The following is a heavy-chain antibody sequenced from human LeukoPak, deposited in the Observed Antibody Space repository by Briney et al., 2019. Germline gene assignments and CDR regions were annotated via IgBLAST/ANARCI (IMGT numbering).Heavy chain of an antibody. CDR3: ARPHQTTVTNVAS. V-gene: IGHV3-30-3*01. CDR2: ISYDGGNK. CDR1: GFTFSSYA. Sequence: PGGSLRLSCAVSGFTFSSYAMHWVRQAPGKGLEWVAVISYDGGNKYYADSVKGRFTISRDTSKNTLFLQMNSLRAEDTAVYFCARPHQTTVTNVASGDRGTLVTASS. D-gene: IGHD4-17*01. J-gene: IGHJ4*02.